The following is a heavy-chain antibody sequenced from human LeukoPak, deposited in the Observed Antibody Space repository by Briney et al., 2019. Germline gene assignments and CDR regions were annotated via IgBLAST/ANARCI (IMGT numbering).Heavy chain of an antibody. CDR3: AKEGPGYDFWSGYFDY. D-gene: IGHD3-3*01. J-gene: IGHJ4*02. Sequence: GGSLRLSCAASGFTFSSYAMSWVRQAPGKGLEWVPAISGSGGSTYYADSVKGRFTISRDNSKNTLYLQMNSLRAEDTAVYYCAKEGPGYDFWSGYFDYWGQGTLVTVSS. CDR1: GFTFSSYA. V-gene: IGHV3-23*01. CDR2: ISGSGGST.